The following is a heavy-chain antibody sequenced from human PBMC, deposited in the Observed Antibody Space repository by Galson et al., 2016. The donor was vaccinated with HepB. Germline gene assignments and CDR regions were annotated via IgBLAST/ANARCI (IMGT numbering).Heavy chain of an antibody. CDR1: GFKFSSYG. V-gene: IGHV3-30*18. CDR2: ISYDGNNK. J-gene: IGHJ6*04. Sequence: SLRLSCAASGFKFSSYGMHWVRQAPGKGLEWVAVISYDGNNKYYVDPVKGRITVSRDNSNNTVYLQLTSLRAEDTAVYYCAKDGRGNYYFALDVWGKGTTVTVSS. CDR3: AKDGRGNYYFALDV.